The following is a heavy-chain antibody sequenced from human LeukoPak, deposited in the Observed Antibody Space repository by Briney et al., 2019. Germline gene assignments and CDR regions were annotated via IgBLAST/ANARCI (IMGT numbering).Heavy chain of an antibody. CDR3: ARHAWGLNAFDV. CDR1: GGSFSGYY. Sequence: SETLSLTCAVYGGSFSGYYWSWIRQPPGKGLEWIGEINHSGSTNYNPSLKSRVIISVDTSKSQFSLKLNSVTAADTAVYYCARHAWGLNAFDVWGRGTMVIVSS. J-gene: IGHJ3*01. D-gene: IGHD3-16*01. V-gene: IGHV4-34*01. CDR2: INHSGST.